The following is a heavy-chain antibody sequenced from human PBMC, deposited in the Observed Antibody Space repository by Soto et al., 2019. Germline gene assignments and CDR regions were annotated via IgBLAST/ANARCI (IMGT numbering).Heavy chain of an antibody. J-gene: IGHJ6*02. CDR2: IDPSDSYT. D-gene: IGHD6-19*01. CDR3: ASRAVAGNNYYYYGMDV. CDR1: GYRFTSYW. Sequence: GXSRTISCQGAGYRFTSYWISWVRHLPGKGLEWMGRIDPSDSYTNYSPSFQGHVTISADKSISTAYLQWSSLKASDTAMYYWASRAVAGNNYYYYGMDVGGQGTTGT. V-gene: IGHV5-10-1*01.